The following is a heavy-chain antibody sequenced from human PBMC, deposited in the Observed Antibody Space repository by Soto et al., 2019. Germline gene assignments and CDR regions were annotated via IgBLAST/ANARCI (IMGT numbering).Heavy chain of an antibody. CDR2: MNPNSGDT. CDR3: ARERSAAGTGWFDP. J-gene: IGHJ5*02. CDR1: GYTFTSYD. D-gene: IGHD6-13*01. Sequence: QVQLVQSGAEVKKPGASVKVSCKASGYTFTSYDINWVRQATGQGLEWMGWMNPNSGDTGYAQKFQGRVTMTRNTSISTAYMELSSLISDDTAVYYCARERSAAGTGWFDPWGQGTLVTVSS. V-gene: IGHV1-8*01.